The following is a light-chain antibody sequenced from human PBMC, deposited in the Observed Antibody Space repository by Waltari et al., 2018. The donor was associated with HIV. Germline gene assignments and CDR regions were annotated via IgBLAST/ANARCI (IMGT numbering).Light chain of an antibody. Sequence: DIVMTQSPDSLAVSLGERATINCKSSQSVLFSSNNQNYLAWYQQKPGQPPKLLLYWASTRESAVPDRFSGSGSGADFTLTISSLQAEDVAVYYCQQYYSTPLTFGGGTKVEIK. CDR1: QSVLFSSNNQNY. CDR2: WAS. CDR3: QQYYSTPLT. V-gene: IGKV4-1*01. J-gene: IGKJ4*01.